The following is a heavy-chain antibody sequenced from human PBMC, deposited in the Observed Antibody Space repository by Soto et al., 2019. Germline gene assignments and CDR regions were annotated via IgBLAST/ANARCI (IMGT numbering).Heavy chain of an antibody. CDR2: INSYNGNT. D-gene: IGHD3-9*01. V-gene: IGHV1-18*01. Sequence: QVQLVQSGAEVKKPGASVKVSCKAAGYTFTTNGISWVRQAPGQGLEWMGWINSYNGNTHYAQKFQDRVTMTADTSTSTAYMELRSLRSDDTAVYYCARDPMTGYLQFDYWGQGTLVTVSS. J-gene: IGHJ4*02. CDR3: ARDPMTGYLQFDY. CDR1: GYTFTTNG.